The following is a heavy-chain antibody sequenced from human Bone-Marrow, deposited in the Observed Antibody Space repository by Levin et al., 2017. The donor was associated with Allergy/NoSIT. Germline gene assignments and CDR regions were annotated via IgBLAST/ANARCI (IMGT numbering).Heavy chain of an antibody. CDR3: ARDGHYNFDY. CDR1: GFTFSSYE. D-gene: IGHD4-17*01. J-gene: IGHJ4*02. V-gene: IGHV3-48*03. Sequence: LSLTCVGSGFTFSSYEMNWVRQAPGKGLEWISYISGGGSTIYYADSVKGRFTISRDNAKNSLFLQMSSLRAEDTAVYYCARDGHYNFDYWGQGTLVTVSS. CDR2: ISGGGSTI.